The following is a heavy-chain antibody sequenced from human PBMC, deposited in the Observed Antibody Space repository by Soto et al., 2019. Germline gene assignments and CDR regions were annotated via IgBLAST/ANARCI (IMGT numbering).Heavy chain of an antibody. CDR2: INHGGST. V-gene: IGHV4-34*01. Sequence: QVHLQQWGAGLLKPSETLSLTCAVYGESFIGYYWTWIRQTPGKGLEWIGEINHGGSTNYNPSLKSRVPISIDTSKNQFSLKLTSVTAADTSVYYCARTDIVTTIWFDPWGQGTLVTVSS. D-gene: IGHD5-12*01. J-gene: IGHJ5*02. CDR1: GESFIGYY. CDR3: ARTDIVTTIWFDP.